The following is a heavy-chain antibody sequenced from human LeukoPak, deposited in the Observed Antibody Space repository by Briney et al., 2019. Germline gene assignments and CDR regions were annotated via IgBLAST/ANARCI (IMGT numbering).Heavy chain of an antibody. J-gene: IGHJ6*02. CDR3: ARGPDIVVVPAAGSYYGMDV. CDR1: GGSFSGYY. D-gene: IGHD2-2*01. CDR2: INHSGST. V-gene: IGHV4-34*01. Sequence: SETLSLTCAVYGGSFSGYYWSWIRQPPGKGLEWIGEINHSGSTNYNPYLKSRVTISVDTSKNQFSLKLSSVTAADTAVYYCARGPDIVVVPAAGSYYGMDVWGQGTTVTVSS.